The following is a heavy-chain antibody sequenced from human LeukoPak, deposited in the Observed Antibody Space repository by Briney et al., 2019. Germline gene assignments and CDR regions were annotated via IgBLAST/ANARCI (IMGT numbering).Heavy chain of an antibody. CDR3: ARDTDTSGYYPDDY. J-gene: IGHJ4*02. CDR1: GFTLSSYA. Sequence: PGGSLRHSCAASGFTLSSYAMHWVRQAPGKGLEWVAVISYDGSNKYYADSVKGRFTISRDDSMNTLYLQMSRLRAEDTAVYYCARDTDTSGYYPDDYWGQGALVTVSS. D-gene: IGHD3-22*01. V-gene: IGHV3-30-3*01. CDR2: ISYDGSNK.